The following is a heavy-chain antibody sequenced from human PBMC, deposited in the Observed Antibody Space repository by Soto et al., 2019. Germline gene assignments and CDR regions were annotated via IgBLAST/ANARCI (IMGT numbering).Heavy chain of an antibody. J-gene: IGHJ3*02. V-gene: IGHV4-31*03. D-gene: IGHD2-2*01. CDR1: GGSISSGGYY. CDR3: ARVVPAAMSAFDI. CDR2: IYYSGST. Sequence: SETLSLTCTVSGGSISSGGYYWSWIRQHPGKGLEWIGYIYYSGSTYYNPSLKSRVTISVDTSKNQFSLKLSSVTAADTAVYYCARVVPAAMSAFDIWGQGTMVTVSS.